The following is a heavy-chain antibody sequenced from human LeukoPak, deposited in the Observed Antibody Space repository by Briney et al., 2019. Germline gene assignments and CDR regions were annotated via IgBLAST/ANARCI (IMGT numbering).Heavy chain of an antibody. J-gene: IGHJ4*02. Sequence: GGSLRLSCAASGFTFSGSPILWVRQASGKGLEWVGRIRSKADNYATAYAASVQGRCTISRDDSKNTAYLQLNSLKTEDTVVYYCTQSNYWGQGALVTVSS. CDR3: TQSNY. V-gene: IGHV3-73*01. CDR1: GFTFSGSP. CDR2: IRSKADNYAT.